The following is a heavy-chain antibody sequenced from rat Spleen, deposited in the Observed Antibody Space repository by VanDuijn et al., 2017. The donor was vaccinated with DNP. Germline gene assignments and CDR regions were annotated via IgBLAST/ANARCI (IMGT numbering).Heavy chain of an antibody. CDR3: ARQSPTTVVWYFDL. J-gene: IGHJ1*01. CDR1: GFILSNYG. D-gene: IGHD1-1*01. Sequence: EVQLVESGGGLVQPGRSLKVSCAGSGFILSNYGMAWVRQAPTKGLEWVASITTGGVNTYYRDSVRGRFTISRDDAKNTQYLQVDSLRSEDTATYYCARQSPTTVVWYFDLWGPGTMVTVSS. CDR2: ITTGGVNT. V-gene: IGHV5S13*01.